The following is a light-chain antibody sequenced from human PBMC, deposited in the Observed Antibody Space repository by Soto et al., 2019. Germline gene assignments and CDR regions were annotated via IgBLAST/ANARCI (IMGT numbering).Light chain of an antibody. V-gene: IGLV2-11*01. CDR1: SSDVGCYKS. CDR3: CSYAGSYSGV. J-gene: IGLJ3*02. Sequence: QSVLTQPRSVSASPGQSVTISCTGTSSDVGCYKSVSWYQQFPGKAPKLIMYDVSKRPSGVPYRFSGSKSVNTASLTISGLQADDESDYYCCSYAGSYSGVFGGGTKLTVL. CDR2: DVS.